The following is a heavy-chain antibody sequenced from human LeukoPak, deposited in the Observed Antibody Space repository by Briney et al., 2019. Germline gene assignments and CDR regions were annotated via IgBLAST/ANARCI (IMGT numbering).Heavy chain of an antibody. CDR1: GGSMSSNTYY. CDR2: IYYSGST. CDR3: ARHRPAAAGAIGGTIDY. D-gene: IGHD6-13*01. J-gene: IGHJ4*02. Sequence: SETLSLTCTVSGGSMSSNTYYRGWIRQPPGKGLEWIGTIYYSGSTYYNPSLKSRVTISVDTSKNQFSLKLSSVTAADTAVYYCARHRPAAAGAIGGTIDYWGQGTLVTVSS. V-gene: IGHV4-39*01.